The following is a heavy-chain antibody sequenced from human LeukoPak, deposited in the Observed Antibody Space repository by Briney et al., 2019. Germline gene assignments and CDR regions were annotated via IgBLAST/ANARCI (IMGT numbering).Heavy chain of an antibody. J-gene: IGHJ4*02. CDR3: ASAPYYYYDSSGYLDY. D-gene: IGHD3-22*01. CDR1: GFTFSDYY. Sequence: PGGSLRLSCAASGFTFSDYYMSWICQAPGKGLEWVSYISSGGSTIYYADSVKGRFTISRDNAKNSLYLQMNSLRAEDTAVYYCASAPYYYYDSSGYLDYWRQGSLVTVSS. V-gene: IGHV3-11*01. CDR2: ISSGGSTI.